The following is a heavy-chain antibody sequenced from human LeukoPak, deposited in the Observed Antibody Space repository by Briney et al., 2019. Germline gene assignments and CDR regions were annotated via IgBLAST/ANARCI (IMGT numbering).Heavy chain of an antibody. D-gene: IGHD3-10*01. CDR3: ARASFYGSGSYYTPPYYYYYYMDV. V-gene: IGHV3-53*01. CDR2: IYSGGST. J-gene: IGHJ6*03. Sequence: PGGSLRLSCAASGFTVSSNYMSWVRQAPGKGLEWVSVIYSGGSTYYADSVKGRFTIPRDNSKNTLYLQMNSLRAEDTAVYYCARASFYGSGSYYTPPYYYYYYMDVWGKGTTVTISS. CDR1: GFTVSSNY.